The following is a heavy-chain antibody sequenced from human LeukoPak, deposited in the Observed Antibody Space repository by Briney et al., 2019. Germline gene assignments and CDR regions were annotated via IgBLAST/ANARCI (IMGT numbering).Heavy chain of an antibody. V-gene: IGHV1-2*06. Sequence: ASVKVSCKASGYTFTGYYMHWVRQAPGQGLEWMGRINPNSGGTNYAQKFQGRVTMTRDTSISTAYMELSRLRSDDTAVYYCATALKYSGNSGYYFDYWGQGTLVTVSS. D-gene: IGHD4-23*01. CDR3: ATALKYSGNSGYYFDY. CDR1: GYTFTGYY. J-gene: IGHJ4*02. CDR2: INPNSGGT.